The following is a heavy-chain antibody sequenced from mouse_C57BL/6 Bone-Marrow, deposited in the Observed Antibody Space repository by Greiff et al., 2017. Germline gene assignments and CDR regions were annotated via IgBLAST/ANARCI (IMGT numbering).Heavy chain of an antibody. CDR2: ISYDGSN. J-gene: IGHJ1*03. CDR3: AKAHVFGSSPYLYFDV. V-gene: IGHV3-6*01. CDR1: GYSITSGYY. Sequence: EVQLQQSGPGLVKPSQSLSLTCSVTGYSITSGYYWNWIRQFPGNKLEWMGYISYDGSNNYNPSLKNRISITRDTSKNQFFLKLNSVTTEDTATYYFAKAHVFGSSPYLYFDVWGTGTTVTVSS. D-gene: IGHD1-1*01.